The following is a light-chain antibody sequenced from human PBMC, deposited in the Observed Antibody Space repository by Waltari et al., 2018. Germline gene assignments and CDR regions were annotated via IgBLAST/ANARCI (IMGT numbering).Light chain of an antibody. CDR2: DVN. CDR1: SSDVGYYNY. V-gene: IGLV2-14*01. J-gene: IGLJ2*01. CDR3: SSYTNYATVI. Sequence: QSALTQPASGSGSPGQSITISCTGTSSDVGYYNYVSWYQQHPGKAPKLMIADVNKRPSGVSNRFSGSKSGNTSSLTISGLQAEDEADYYCSSYTNYATVIFGGGTKLTVL.